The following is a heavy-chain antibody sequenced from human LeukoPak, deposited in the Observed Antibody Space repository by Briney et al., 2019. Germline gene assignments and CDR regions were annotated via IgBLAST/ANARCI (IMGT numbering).Heavy chain of an antibody. Sequence: ASVKVSCKASGYTFTSYGISWVRQAPGQGLEWMGWISAYNGNTNYAQKLQGRVTMTTDTSTSTAYMELRSLRSDDTAVHYCARWGRYCSSTSCQFSGFDPWGQGTLVTVSS. J-gene: IGHJ5*02. CDR3: ARWGRYCSSTSCQFSGFDP. D-gene: IGHD2-2*01. CDR1: GYTFTSYG. CDR2: ISAYNGNT. V-gene: IGHV1-18*01.